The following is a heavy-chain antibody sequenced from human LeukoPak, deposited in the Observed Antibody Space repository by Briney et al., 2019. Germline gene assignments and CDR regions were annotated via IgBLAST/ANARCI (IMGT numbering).Heavy chain of an antibody. Sequence: GASVKVSCKASGGTFSSYAISWVRQAPGQGLEWMGGIIPIFGTANYAQKFQGRVTITADKSTSTAYMELSSLRSEDTAVYYCARDIGTRRRWDSSPVYFDYWGQGTLVTVSS. CDR1: GGTFSSYA. D-gene: IGHD3-22*01. CDR3: ARDIGTRRRWDSSPVYFDY. V-gene: IGHV1-69*06. CDR2: IIPIFGTA. J-gene: IGHJ4*02.